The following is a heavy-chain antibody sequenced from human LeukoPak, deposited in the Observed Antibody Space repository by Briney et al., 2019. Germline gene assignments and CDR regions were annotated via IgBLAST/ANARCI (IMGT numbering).Heavy chain of an antibody. CDR3: ARGFSSQSPFDY. D-gene: IGHD2/OR15-2a*01. CDR1: GVTLSSYT. CDR2: ISSSNTYI. Sequence: PGGSLRLSCAASGVTLSSYTMNWVRQAPGKGLEWVSSISSSNTYIYYADSVRGRFTISRDNAKNSLYLQMNSLRAEDTAVFYCARGFSSQSPFDYWGQGTLVTVSS. V-gene: IGHV3-21*06. J-gene: IGHJ4*02.